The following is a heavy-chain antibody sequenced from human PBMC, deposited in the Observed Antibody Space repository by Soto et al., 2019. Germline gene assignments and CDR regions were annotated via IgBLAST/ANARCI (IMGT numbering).Heavy chain of an antibody. V-gene: IGHV3-30-3*01. CDR1: GFTFSSYA. J-gene: IGHJ3*02. D-gene: IGHD3-10*01. Sequence: QVQLVESGGGVVQPGRSLRLSCAASGFTFSSYAMHWVRQAPGKGLEWVAVISYDGSNKYYADSVKGRFTISRDNSKNTLYLQMNSLRAEDTAWYYWARVLGHYYCSDHAFDIWGQGTMVTVSS. CDR2: ISYDGSNK. CDR3: ARVLGHYYCSDHAFDI.